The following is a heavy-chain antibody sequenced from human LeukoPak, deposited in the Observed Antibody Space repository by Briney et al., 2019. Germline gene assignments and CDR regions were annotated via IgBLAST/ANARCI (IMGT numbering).Heavy chain of an antibody. CDR3: ARAPVDYDFWSGTYYYYGMDV. D-gene: IGHD3-3*01. CDR1: GGSISSYY. V-gene: IGHV4-59*01. J-gene: IGHJ6*02. CDR2: IYYSGSP. Sequence: PSETLSLTCTVSGGSISSYYWSWIRQPPGKGLGWIGYIYYSGSPNYNPSLKSRVTISVDTSKNQFSLKLSSVTAADTAVYYCARAPVDYDFWSGTYYYYGMDVWGQGTTVTVSS.